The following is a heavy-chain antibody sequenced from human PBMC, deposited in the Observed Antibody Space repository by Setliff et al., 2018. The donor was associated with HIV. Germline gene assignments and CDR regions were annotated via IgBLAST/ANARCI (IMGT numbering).Heavy chain of an antibody. CDR3: ARHDCGGDCSINWFDP. D-gene: IGHD2-21*02. V-gene: IGHV4-38-2*01. J-gene: IGHJ5*02. CDR2: IFYTGTT. CDR1: GYSIRDNFF. Sequence: SETLSLTCAVSGYSIRDNFFWGWVRQPPGKGLEWIGSIFYTGTTYYNPSLKSRVTLSLDTSKNQFSLELTSVAAADTAVYYCARHDCGGDCSINWFDPWGQGTLVTVSS.